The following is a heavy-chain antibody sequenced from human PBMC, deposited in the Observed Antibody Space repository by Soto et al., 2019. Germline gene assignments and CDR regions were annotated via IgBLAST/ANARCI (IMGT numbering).Heavy chain of an antibody. CDR2: ISTIFDTA. Sequence: QVQLVQSGAEVKKPGSSVKVSCKAPGGTFSRHAISWVRQAPGQGLEWMGGISTIFDTADYAQNFKGRVTITAYKSTDTAYMELTRLKSEDTDVYYCAKGDYSFGELAYWGQGTLVTVSS. J-gene: IGHJ4*02. CDR1: GGTFSRHA. D-gene: IGHD3-10*01. CDR3: AKGDYSFGELAY. V-gene: IGHV1-69*06.